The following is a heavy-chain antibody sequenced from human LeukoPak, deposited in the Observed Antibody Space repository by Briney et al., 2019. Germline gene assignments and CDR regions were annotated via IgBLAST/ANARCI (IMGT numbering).Heavy chain of an antibody. Sequence: SETLSLTCTVSVGSVSSGNYYWSWIRQPPGKGLEWIGIVSNSGHTDSNASLKSRVTISVDTSKNQFSLKLKSVTAADTAVYYCARVSVAGTGPDYWGQGTLVTVSS. CDR3: ARVSVAGTGPDY. D-gene: IGHD6-13*01. CDR2: VSNSGHT. J-gene: IGHJ4*02. CDR1: VGSVSSGNYY. V-gene: IGHV4-61*01.